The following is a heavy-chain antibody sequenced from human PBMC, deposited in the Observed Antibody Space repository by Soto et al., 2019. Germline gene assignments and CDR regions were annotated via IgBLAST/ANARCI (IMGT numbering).Heavy chain of an antibody. CDR3: ARGIAAAAARGMDV. CDR1: GYTFTGYY. J-gene: IGHJ6*02. CDR2: INPNSGGT. D-gene: IGHD6-13*01. Sequence: ASVKVSCKASGYTFTGYYMHWVRQAPGQGLEWMGWINPNSGGTNYAQKFKGWVTMTRDTSISTVYMELSRLRSDDTAVYYCARGIAAAAARGMDVWGQGTTVTVSS. V-gene: IGHV1-2*04.